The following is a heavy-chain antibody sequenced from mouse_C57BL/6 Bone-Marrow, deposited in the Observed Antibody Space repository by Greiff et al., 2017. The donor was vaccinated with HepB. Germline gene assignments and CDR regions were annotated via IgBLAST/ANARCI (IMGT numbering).Heavy chain of an antibody. CDR3: AKAYYSNYVAWCAD. Sequence: VQLHQSGAELARPGASVKMSCKASGYTFTSYTMHWVKQRPGQGLEWIGYINPSSGYTKYNQKFKDKATLTADKSSSTAYMQLSSLTSEDSAVYYCAKAYYSNYVAWCADWAKGRWSLSLQ. D-gene: IGHD2-5*01. CDR1: GYTFTSYT. J-gene: IGHJ3*01. CDR2: INPSSGYT. V-gene: IGHV1-4*01.